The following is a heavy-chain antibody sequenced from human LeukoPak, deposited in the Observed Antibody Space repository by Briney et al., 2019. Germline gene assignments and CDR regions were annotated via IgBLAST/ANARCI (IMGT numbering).Heavy chain of an antibody. CDR1: GFPFSTYW. CDR2: INQDGTEK. V-gene: IGHV3-7*01. CDR3: AKVAKYYYGPETYYFFEQ. J-gene: IGHJ4*02. D-gene: IGHD3-10*01. Sequence: GGSLRLSYAASGFPFSTYWMSWVRQAPGKGLEWVANINQDGTEKYYVDSVKGRFTISRDYAKNSLYLQMNSLRVEDTAVYYCAKVAKYYYGPETYYFFEQWGQGTPVTASS.